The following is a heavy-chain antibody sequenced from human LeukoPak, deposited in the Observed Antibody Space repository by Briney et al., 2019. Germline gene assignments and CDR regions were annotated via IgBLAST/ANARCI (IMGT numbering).Heavy chain of an antibody. CDR3: ARDVAYSSSWFDP. CDR1: GYTFTSYY. D-gene: IGHD6-13*01. Sequence: GASVEVSCKASGYTFTSYYMHWVRQAPGQGLEWMGWISAYNGNTNYAQKLQGRVTMTTDTSTSTAYMELRSLRSDDTAVYYCARDVAYSSSWFDPWGQGTLVTVSS. J-gene: IGHJ5*02. V-gene: IGHV1-18*04. CDR2: ISAYNGNT.